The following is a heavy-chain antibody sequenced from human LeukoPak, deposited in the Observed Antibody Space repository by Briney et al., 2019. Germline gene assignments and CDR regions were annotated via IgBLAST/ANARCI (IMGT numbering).Heavy chain of an antibody. D-gene: IGHD3-10*01. CDR1: GGSFSGYY. J-gene: IGHJ4*02. V-gene: IGHV4-34*01. Sequence: SETLSLTCAVYGGSFSGYYWSWIRQPPGKGLEWIGEINHSGSTNYNPSLKSRVTISVDTSENQFSLKLSSVTAADTAVYYCASPYYGSGSTDYWGQGTLVTVSS. CDR3: ASPYYGSGSTDY. CDR2: INHSGST.